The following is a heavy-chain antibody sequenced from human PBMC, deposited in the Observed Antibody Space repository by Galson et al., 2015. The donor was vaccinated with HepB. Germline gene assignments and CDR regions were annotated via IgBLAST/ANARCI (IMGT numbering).Heavy chain of an antibody. Sequence: SLRLSCAASGFTFSNAWMSWVRQAPGKGLEWVGRIKSKTDGGTTDYAAPVKGRFTISRDDSKNTLYLQMNSLKTEDTAVYYCTTDGYYDFWSDTDYYYYGMDVWGQGTTVTVSS. V-gene: IGHV3-15*01. CDR1: GFTFSNAW. D-gene: IGHD3-3*01. CDR3: TTDGYYDFWSDTDYYYYGMDV. J-gene: IGHJ6*02. CDR2: IKSKTDGGTT.